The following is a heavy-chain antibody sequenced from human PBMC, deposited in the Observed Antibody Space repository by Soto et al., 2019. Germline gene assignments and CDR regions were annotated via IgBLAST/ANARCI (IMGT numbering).Heavy chain of an antibody. V-gene: IGHV3-53*01. CDR2: IYSGGST. Sequence: PGGFLRLSCSASGFTVSSNYMGWVRQAPGKGLEWVSVIYSGGSTYYADSVKGRFTISRDNSKNTLYLQMNSLRAEDTAVYYCASHTYYDFWSGSSDAFDIWGQGTMVTLSS. J-gene: IGHJ3*02. CDR1: GFTVSSNY. CDR3: ASHTYYDFWSGSSDAFDI. D-gene: IGHD3-3*01.